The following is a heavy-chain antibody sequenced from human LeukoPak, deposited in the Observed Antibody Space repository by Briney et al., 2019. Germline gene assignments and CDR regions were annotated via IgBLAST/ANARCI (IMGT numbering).Heavy chain of an antibody. CDR1: GYTFTGYY. CDR2: IDPDSGDT. Sequence: GASVKVSCKASGYTFTGYYNHWVRQAPGQGLEWMGWIDPDSGDTNYAQRFQGRVTMTRDTSISTAYMELSSLRSDDTAVYYCASKGSGYCISTSCQGAFDIWGQGTMVTDSS. V-gene: IGHV1-2*02. D-gene: IGHD2-2*01. J-gene: IGHJ3*02. CDR3: ASKGSGYCISTSCQGAFDI.